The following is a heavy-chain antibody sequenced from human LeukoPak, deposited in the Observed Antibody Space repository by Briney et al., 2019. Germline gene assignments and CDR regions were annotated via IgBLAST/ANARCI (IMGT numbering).Heavy chain of an antibody. V-gene: IGHV4-59*12. CDR2: IYYSGST. CDR3: ARDPYGEGNFDY. D-gene: IGHD3-10*01. Sequence: SETLSLTCTVSGGSISSYYWSWIRQPPGKGLEWIGYIYYSGSTNYNPSLKSRVTISVDTSKNQFSLKLSSVTAADTAVYYCARDPYGEGNFDYWGQGTLVTVSS. CDR1: GGSISSYY. J-gene: IGHJ4*02.